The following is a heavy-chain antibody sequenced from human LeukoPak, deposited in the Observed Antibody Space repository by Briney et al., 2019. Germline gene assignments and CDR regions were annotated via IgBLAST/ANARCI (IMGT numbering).Heavy chain of an antibody. CDR1: GGTFSSYG. D-gene: IGHD5-24*01. Sequence: SVKVSCKVSGGTFSSYGISWARQAPGKGLEWMGRIIPILGIANYAQKFQGRVTITADKSTSTAYMELSSLRSEDTAVYYCARSTRDGDAFDIWGQGTMVTVSS. CDR3: ARSTRDGDAFDI. V-gene: IGHV1-69*04. CDR2: IIPILGIA. J-gene: IGHJ3*02.